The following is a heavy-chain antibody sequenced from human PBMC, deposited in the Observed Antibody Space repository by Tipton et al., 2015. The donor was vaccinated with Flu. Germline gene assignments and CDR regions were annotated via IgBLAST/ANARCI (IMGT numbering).Heavy chain of an antibody. V-gene: IGHV4-61*02. J-gene: IGHJ4*02. CDR3: ARSPSYSGSGIYPYYFDD. CDR2: IYTTGST. CDR1: GGFITSGSYY. Sequence: TLSLTCTVSGGFITSGSYYWSWIRQSAGKGLEWIGRIYTTGSTNYTPSLRSRVTISGDTSKNQSSLQLNSVTAEDTAVYYCARSPSYSGSGIYPYYFDDWGQGTLVTVSS. D-gene: IGHD3-10*01.